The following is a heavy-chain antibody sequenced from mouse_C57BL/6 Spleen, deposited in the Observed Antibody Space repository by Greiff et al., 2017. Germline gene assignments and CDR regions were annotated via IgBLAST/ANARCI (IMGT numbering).Heavy chain of an antibody. V-gene: IGHV5-17*01. D-gene: IGHD1-1*01. CDR2: ISSGSSTI. Sequence: EVMLVESGGGLVKPGGSLKLSCAASGFTFSDYGMHWVRQAPEKGLEWVAYISSGSSTIYYADTVKGRFTISRDNAKNTLFRQMTSLRSEDTAMYYCARRYYCSSYYFDYWGQGTTLTVSS. J-gene: IGHJ2*01. CDR1: GFTFSDYG. CDR3: ARRYYCSSYYFDY.